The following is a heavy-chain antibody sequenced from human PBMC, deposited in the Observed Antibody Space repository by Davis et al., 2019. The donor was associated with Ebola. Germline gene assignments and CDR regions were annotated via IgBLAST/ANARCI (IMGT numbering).Heavy chain of an antibody. CDR2: IYYSGST. Sequence: PSETLSLTCTVSGGSISSGGYYWSWIRQHPGKGLEWIGNIYYSGSTYYNPSLKSRVTISVDTSKNQFSLKLSSVTAADTAVYYCARAPITMVRGVIRYYYYMDVWGKGTTVTVSS. J-gene: IGHJ6*03. D-gene: IGHD3-10*01. V-gene: IGHV4-31*03. CDR3: ARAPITMVRGVIRYYYYMDV. CDR1: GGSISSGGYY.